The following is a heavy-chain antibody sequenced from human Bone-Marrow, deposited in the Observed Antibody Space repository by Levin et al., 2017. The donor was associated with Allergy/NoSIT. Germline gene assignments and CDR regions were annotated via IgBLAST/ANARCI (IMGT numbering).Heavy chain of an antibody. D-gene: IGHD2-15*01. V-gene: IGHV4-59*01. CDR2: TGSA. CDR3: VKVADWCIGGTCRYLDL. Sequence: SETLSLTCAITGGPTPNSYWGWVRQSPGKGLEWIGYTGSANYNPSLKSRVTVSVDKSKSQVSLRLTSVTPTDTAVYFCVKVADWCIGGTCRYLDLWGRGTLVTVSS. CDR1: GGPTPNSY. J-gene: IGHJ2*01.